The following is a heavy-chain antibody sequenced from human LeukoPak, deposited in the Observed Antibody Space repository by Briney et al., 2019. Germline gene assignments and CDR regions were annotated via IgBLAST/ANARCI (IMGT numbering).Heavy chain of an antibody. CDR2: IKKDGRED. V-gene: IGHV3-7*01. D-gene: IGHD5-12*01. J-gene: IGHJ4*02. CDR3: ARGGSGSDYPRGPVIY. CDR1: GFTFSNAW. Sequence: PGGSLRLSCAASGFTFSNAWMSWVRQAPGKGLEWVANIKKDGREDFYVDSVKGRFTISRDNTKNSLYLQMNSLRAEDTAVYYCARGGSGSDYPRGPVIYWGQGILVTVSS.